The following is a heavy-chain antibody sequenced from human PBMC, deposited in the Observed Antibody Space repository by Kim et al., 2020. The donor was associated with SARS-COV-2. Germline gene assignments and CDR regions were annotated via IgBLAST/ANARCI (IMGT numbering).Heavy chain of an antibody. CDR1: GGTFSSYA. V-gene: IGHV1-69*13. CDR3: AKSTDYYYYYGMDV. CDR2: IIPIFGTA. D-gene: IGHD4-4*01. J-gene: IGHJ6*02. Sequence: SVKVSCKASGGTFSSYAISWVRQAPGQGLEWMGGIIPIFGTANYAQKFQGRVTITADESTSTAYMELSSLRSEDTAVYYCAKSTDYYYYYGMDVWGQGTTVTVSS.